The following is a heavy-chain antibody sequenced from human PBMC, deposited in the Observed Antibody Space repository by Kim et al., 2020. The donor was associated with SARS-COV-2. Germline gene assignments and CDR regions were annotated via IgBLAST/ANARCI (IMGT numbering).Heavy chain of an antibody. V-gene: IGHV3-33*08. D-gene: IGHD4-17*01. CDR1: GFTFSSYG. Sequence: GGSLRLSCAASGFTFSSYGIHWVRQAPGKGLEWVAVIWNDGSNKYYADSVKGRFTLSRDNSKNTLYLQMNGLRAEDTAVYYCARSSAPTVYYFDYWGQGTLVTVSS. CDR3: ARSSAPTVYYFDY. J-gene: IGHJ4*02. CDR2: IWNDGSNK.